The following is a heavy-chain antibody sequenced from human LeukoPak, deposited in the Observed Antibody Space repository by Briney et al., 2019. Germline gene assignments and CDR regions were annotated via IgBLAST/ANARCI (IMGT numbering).Heavy chain of an antibody. CDR3: ARGGGIFGVVMSGAFDI. CDR1: GGSISSGDYY. J-gene: IGHJ3*02. D-gene: IGHD3-3*01. CDR2: IYYSGST. Sequence: PSQTLSLTCTVSGGSISSGDYYWSWIRQPPGKGLEWIGYIYYSGSTYYNPSLKSRVTISVDTSKNQFSLKLSSVTAADTAVYYCARGGGIFGVVMSGAFDIWGQGTMVTVSS. V-gene: IGHV4-30-4*08.